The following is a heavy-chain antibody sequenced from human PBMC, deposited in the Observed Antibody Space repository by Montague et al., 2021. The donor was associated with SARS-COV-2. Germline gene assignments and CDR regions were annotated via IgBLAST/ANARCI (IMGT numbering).Heavy chain of an antibody. V-gene: IGHV4-59*13. CDR3: ARIAMAATFDS. J-gene: IGHJ4*02. CDR2: IYYTGGT. CDR1: GGSISPYY. Sequence: SETLSLTCTVSGGSISPYYWNWIRQPPGKGLEWIGYIYYTGGTKYNPSLKSRVSMSVDTSKNQFSLRLTSVDAADTAVYYCARIAMAATFDSWGQGALVTASS. D-gene: IGHD6-19*01.